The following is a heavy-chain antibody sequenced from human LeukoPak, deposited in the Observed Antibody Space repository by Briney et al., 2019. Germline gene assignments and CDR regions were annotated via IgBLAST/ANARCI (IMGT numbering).Heavy chain of an antibody. CDR2: ISGSGGST. V-gene: IGHV3-23*01. CDR1: GFTFSSYA. J-gene: IGHJ4*02. Sequence: GGSLRLSCAASGFTFSSYAMGSVRQAPGRGVEWVSAISGSGGSTYYADSVKGRFTISRDNSKTTLYLQMNSLRAEDTAVYYCAKGSGWYYWGQGTLVTVSS. CDR3: AKGSGWYY. D-gene: IGHD6-19*01.